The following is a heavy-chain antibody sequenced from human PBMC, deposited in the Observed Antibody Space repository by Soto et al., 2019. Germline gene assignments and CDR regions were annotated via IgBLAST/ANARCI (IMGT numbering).Heavy chain of an antibody. J-gene: IGHJ5*02. D-gene: IGHD5-12*01. CDR3: ARETVGTIDR. CDR2: IYNSGST. V-gene: IGHV4-31*03. Sequence: QVQLQESCLGLVKPSQTLSLTCTVSGGSISSVGYYWSWIRQHPGKGLEWIGYIYNSGSTHYNPSLKSRITMSVDTSKNQFSLKLSSVTVADTAVYFCARETVGTIDRWGQGTLVTVSS. CDR1: GGSISSVGYY.